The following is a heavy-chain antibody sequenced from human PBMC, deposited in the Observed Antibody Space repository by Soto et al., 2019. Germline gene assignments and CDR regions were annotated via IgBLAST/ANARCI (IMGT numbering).Heavy chain of an antibody. J-gene: IGHJ4*02. CDR3: ARAHSSGWRNQYYFDS. CDR1: GYTFTSYG. Sequence: GASVKVSCKASGYTFTSYGISWVRQAPGQGLEWMGWISAYNGNTNYAQKLQGRVTMTTDTSTSTAYMELRSLRSDDTAVYYCARAHSSGWRNQYYFDSWGQGTQVTVSS. V-gene: IGHV1-18*01. D-gene: IGHD6-19*01. CDR2: ISAYNGNT.